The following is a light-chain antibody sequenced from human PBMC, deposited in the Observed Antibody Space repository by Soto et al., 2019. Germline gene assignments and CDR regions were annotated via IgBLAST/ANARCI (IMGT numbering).Light chain of an antibody. Sequence: EIVLTRSPATLSVSPLEIGTLSFMASQSVSSNLAWYQQKPGQAPRLLIYDASTRATGIPDRFSGSGSGTDFTLTIGSLQPEDFAVYYCQQYGNSPQTFGQGTKVDIK. CDR1: QSVSSN. V-gene: IGKV3-20*01. CDR3: QQYGNSPQT. CDR2: DAS. J-gene: IGKJ1*01.